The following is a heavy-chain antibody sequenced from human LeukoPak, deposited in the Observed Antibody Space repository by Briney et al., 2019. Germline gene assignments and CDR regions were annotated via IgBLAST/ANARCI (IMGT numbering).Heavy chain of an antibody. V-gene: IGHV3-23*01. Sequence: GGSLRLSCAASGFTFSNYAITWVRQAPGKGLEWVSAISGGGDTTYYADSVKGRFTISRDNSINTLYLQMNSLRAGDTAVYYCAKKSPHYYGSGNYHTAGYYYYMDVWGKGTTVTVSS. CDR2: ISGGGDTT. CDR1: GFTFSNYA. CDR3: AKKSPHYYGSGNYHTAGYYYYMDV. J-gene: IGHJ6*03. D-gene: IGHD3-10*01.